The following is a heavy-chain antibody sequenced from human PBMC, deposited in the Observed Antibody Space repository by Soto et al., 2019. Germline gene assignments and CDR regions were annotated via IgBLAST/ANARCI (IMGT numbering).Heavy chain of an antibody. D-gene: IGHD6-13*01. J-gene: IGHJ6*02. V-gene: IGHV3-33*01. Sequence: GSLRLSCAASGFTSSRFGMHWVRQAPGKGLEWVAVIWYDGSNKYYADSVKGRFTISRDNSKNTLYLQMNSLRAEDTAVYSCVRDEGTAAAGPYYYYAMDVWGQGTTVTVSS. CDR1: GFTSSRFG. CDR3: VRDEGTAAAGPYYYYAMDV. CDR2: IWYDGSNK.